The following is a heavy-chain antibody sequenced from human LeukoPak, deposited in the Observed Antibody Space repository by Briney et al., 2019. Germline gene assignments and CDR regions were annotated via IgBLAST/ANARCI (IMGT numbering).Heavy chain of an antibody. J-gene: IGHJ5*02. CDR1: GFSLSTSGMC. CDR2: IDWDDDK. Sequence: SGPTLVNPTQTLTLTCTFSGFSLSTSGMCVSWIRQPPGKALEWLARIDWDDDKYYSTSLKTRLTISKDPSKNQVVLTMNHMEPVDTATYYCARNPDESWFDPWGQGTLVTVSS. CDR3: ARNPDESWFDP. V-gene: IGHV2-70*11.